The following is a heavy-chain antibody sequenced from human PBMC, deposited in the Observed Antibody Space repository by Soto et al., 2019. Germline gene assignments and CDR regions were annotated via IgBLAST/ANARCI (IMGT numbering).Heavy chain of an antibody. CDR2: INHSGST. CDR1: GGSFSGYY. V-gene: IGHV4-34*01. J-gene: IGHJ5*02. CDR3: ARREFTMIVVVTGP. D-gene: IGHD3-22*01. Sequence: PSETLSLTCAVYGGSFSGYYWSWIRQPPGKGLEWIGEINHSGSTNYNPSLKSRVTISVDTSKNQFSLKLSSVTAADTAVYYCARREFTMIVVVTGPWGPGTLVTVSS.